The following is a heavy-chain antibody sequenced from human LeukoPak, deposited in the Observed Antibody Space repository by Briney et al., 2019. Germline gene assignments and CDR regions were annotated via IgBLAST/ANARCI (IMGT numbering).Heavy chain of an antibody. CDR3: VRDRDYSYSHFDS. CDR1: GFMFSGYW. D-gene: IGHD3-22*01. V-gene: IGHV3-7*01. J-gene: IGHJ4*02. Sequence: GGSLRLSCAASGFMFSGYWMSWVRPAPGKGLESVATIKYDGSERYYVDSVKGRFTISRDNNRESLYLQMNSPRAEDTAVYYCVRDRDYSYSHFDSWGQGSQVTVSS. CDR2: IKYDGSER.